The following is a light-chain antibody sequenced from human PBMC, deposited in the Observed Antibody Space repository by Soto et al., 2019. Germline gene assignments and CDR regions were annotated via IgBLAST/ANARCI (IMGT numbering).Light chain of an antibody. CDR1: QDVSHF. CDR3: LSYSKDVPVT. V-gene: IGKV1-27*01. J-gene: IGKJ1*01. Sequence: DIQMTQSPSSLSASVGDRVTFTCRASQDVSHFLAWYQHRPGKVPQLLIYGSSTLQSGVPSRFSGSGSGTAFALTISSLQPEDVATYYCLSYSKDVPVTFGQGTKVEIK. CDR2: GSS.